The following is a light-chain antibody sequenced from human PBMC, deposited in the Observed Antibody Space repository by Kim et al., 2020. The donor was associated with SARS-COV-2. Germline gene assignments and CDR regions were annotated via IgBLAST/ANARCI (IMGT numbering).Light chain of an antibody. Sequence: QSITIACTGTSSDVGSYNLVSWYQQHPGKAPKLMIYEVTKRPSGVSNRFSGSKSGNTASLTISGLQAEDEADYYCCSYAGGSSHVVFGGGTQLTVL. V-gene: IGLV2-23*02. CDR2: EVT. CDR3: CSYAGGSSHVV. CDR1: SSDVGSYNL. J-gene: IGLJ2*01.